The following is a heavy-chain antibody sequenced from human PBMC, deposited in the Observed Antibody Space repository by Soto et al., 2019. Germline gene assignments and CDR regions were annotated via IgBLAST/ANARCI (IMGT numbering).Heavy chain of an antibody. CDR2: ISGSGGST. J-gene: IGHJ4*02. CDR3: AKGVGAKRYYFDY. V-gene: IGHV3-23*01. CDR1: GFTFNTYA. D-gene: IGHD1-26*01. Sequence: GVLRLSCAASGFTFNTYAMTWVRQAPGKGLEWVSGISGSGGSTYHADSVKGRFTISRDSSKNTVYLQMNSLRAEDTAVYYCAKGVGAKRYYFDYWGQGTLVTVSS.